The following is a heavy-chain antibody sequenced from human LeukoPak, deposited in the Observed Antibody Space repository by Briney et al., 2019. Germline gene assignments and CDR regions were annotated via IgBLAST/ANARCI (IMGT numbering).Heavy chain of an antibody. J-gene: IGHJ3*02. CDR1: GGSISSYY. D-gene: IGHD6-13*01. V-gene: IGHV4-4*09. CDR2: IYTSGST. Sequence: SETLSLTCTVSGGSISSYYWSWIRQPPGKGLEWIGYIYTSGSTNYNPFLKSRVTISVDTSKNQFSLKLSSVTAADTAVYYCARHHSRPGAFDIWGQGTMVTVSS. CDR3: ARHHSRPGAFDI.